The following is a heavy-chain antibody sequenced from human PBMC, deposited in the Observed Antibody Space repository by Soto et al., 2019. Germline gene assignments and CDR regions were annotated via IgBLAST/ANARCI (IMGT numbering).Heavy chain of an antibody. Sequence: GGSLRLSCAASGFTFSNYWMSWVRQAPGQGLEWVATIKQDESEKYYVDFVKGRFTVSRDNAKNSLHLQMNSLRVEDTAIYYCARGDYFDRRFDYWGQGALVTVSS. CDR1: GFTFSNYW. V-gene: IGHV3-7*03. CDR3: ARGDYFDRRFDY. CDR2: IKQDESEK. D-gene: IGHD3-22*01. J-gene: IGHJ4*02.